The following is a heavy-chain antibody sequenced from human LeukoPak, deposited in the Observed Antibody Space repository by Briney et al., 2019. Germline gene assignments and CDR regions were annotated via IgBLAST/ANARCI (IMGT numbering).Heavy chain of an antibody. CDR2: ISGSGGST. CDR3: AKGVITMVRGVNGGYFDY. V-gene: IGHV3-23*01. CDR1: GFTFSSYA. J-gene: IGHJ4*02. D-gene: IGHD3-10*01. Sequence: GGSLRLSCAASGFTFSSYAMSWVRQAPGKGLEWVSAISGSGGSTYYADSVKGRFTISRGNSKNTLFLQMNSLRAEDTAVYYCAKGVITMVRGVNGGYFDYWGQGTLVTVSS.